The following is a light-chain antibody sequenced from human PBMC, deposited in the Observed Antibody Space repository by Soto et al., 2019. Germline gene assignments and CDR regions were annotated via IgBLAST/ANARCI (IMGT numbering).Light chain of an antibody. CDR1: QSVSTN. Sequence: EIVMTQSPATLSVSPGERATLSCWASQSVSTNLAWYQQKPGQAPRLLIYETSTRATGIPARFSGSGSGTEFTLTISSLQSEDFAVYYCQHYNNWLTLTFGGGTKVDIK. CDR2: ETS. J-gene: IGKJ4*01. CDR3: QHYNNWLTLT. V-gene: IGKV3-15*01.